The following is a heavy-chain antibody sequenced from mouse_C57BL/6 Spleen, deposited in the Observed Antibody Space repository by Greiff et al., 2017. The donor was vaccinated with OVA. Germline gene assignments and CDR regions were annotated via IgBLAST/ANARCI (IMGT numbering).Heavy chain of an antibody. CDR3: SRERKNSSHYFDY. CDR1: GYTFTSYW. V-gene: IGHV1-52*01. D-gene: IGHD3-2*02. J-gene: IGHJ2*01. Sequence: QVQLQQSGAELVRPGSSVKLSCKASGYTFTSYWMHWVKQRPIQGLEWIGNIDPSDSENHYNQKFKDKATLTVDKSSSTAYMQLSSLTSEDSAVYYCSRERKNSSHYFDYWGQGTTLTVSS. CDR2: IDPSDSEN.